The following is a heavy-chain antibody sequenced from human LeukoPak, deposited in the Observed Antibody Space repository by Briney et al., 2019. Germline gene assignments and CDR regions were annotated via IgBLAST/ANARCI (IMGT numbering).Heavy chain of an antibody. CDR2: INPSGGST. D-gene: IGHD1-14*01. Sequence: ASVKVSCKASGYTFTSYAMHWVRQAPGQGLEWMGIINPSGGSTSYAQKFQGRVTMTRDTSTSTFYMELSSLRSEDTAVYYCALLGGNPFDYWGQGTLVTVSS. CDR3: ALLGGNPFDY. V-gene: IGHV1-46*01. J-gene: IGHJ4*02. CDR1: GYTFTSYA.